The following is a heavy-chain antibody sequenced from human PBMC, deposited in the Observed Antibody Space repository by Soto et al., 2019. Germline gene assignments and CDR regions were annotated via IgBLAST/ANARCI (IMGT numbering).Heavy chain of an antibody. Sequence: GSLRLSCAASGFTFSSYGMHWVRQAPGKGLEWVAVISYDGINRYYVDSVKGRFTISRDNSKNTLYLQMNSLRAEDTAVYYCAKEGHYDFWSGYYPPPGYYYGMDVWGQGTTVTVSS. J-gene: IGHJ6*02. V-gene: IGHV3-30*18. D-gene: IGHD3-3*01. CDR3: AKEGHYDFWSGYYPPPGYYYGMDV. CDR1: GFTFSSYG. CDR2: ISYDGINR.